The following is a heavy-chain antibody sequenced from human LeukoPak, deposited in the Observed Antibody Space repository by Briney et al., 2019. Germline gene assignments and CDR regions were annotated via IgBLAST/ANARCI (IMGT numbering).Heavy chain of an antibody. CDR3: ATGVYDILTGYYNQPPGWAY. CDR2: INPSDGAT. Sequence: ASVKVSCKASGYTFTKYYIHWVRQAPGQGLEWMGMINPSDGATTHAQRFQGRVTMTEDTSTDTAYMELSSLRSEDTAVYYCATGVYDILTGYYNQPPGWAYWGQGTLVTVSS. V-gene: IGHV1-46*01. CDR1: GYTFTKYY. D-gene: IGHD3-9*01. J-gene: IGHJ4*02.